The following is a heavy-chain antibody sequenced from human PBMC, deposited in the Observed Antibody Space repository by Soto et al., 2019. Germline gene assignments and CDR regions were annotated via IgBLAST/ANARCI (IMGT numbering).Heavy chain of an antibody. CDR1: GFTFGDYA. CDR3: TRADQGTVLFAL. V-gene: IGHV3-49*04. Sequence: EVQLVESGGGLVQPGRSLRLSCTASGFTFGDYAMSWVRQAPGKGLEWVGFIRSKAYGGTTEYAASVKGRFTISRDDSKSIAYRQMKSLKTEDTEVYYCTRADQGTVLFALWRQRPLVHVSS. D-gene: IGHD3-10*01. CDR2: IRSKAYGGTT. J-gene: IGHJ5*02.